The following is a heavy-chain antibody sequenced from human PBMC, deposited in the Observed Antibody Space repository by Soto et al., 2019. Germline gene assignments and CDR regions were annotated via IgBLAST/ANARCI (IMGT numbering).Heavy chain of an antibody. CDR1: GGSISSGGYY. J-gene: IGHJ4*02. Sequence: SETPSLTCTVSGGSISSGGYYWSWIRQHPGKGLEWIGYIYYSGSTYYNPSLKSRVTISVDTSKNQFSLKLSSVTAADTAVYYCARDGSYGQYFDYWGQGTLVTVSS. V-gene: IGHV4-30-4*08. CDR3: ARDGSYGQYFDY. CDR2: IYYSGST. D-gene: IGHD5-18*01.